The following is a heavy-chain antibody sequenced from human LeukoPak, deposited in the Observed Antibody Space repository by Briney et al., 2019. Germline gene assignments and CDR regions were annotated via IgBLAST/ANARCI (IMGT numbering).Heavy chain of an antibody. J-gene: IGHJ4*02. Sequence: GRSLTLSCAASGFTFSGYAMQWVRQAPGKGLEWVAVISYDGTSKHYADSVKGRLTISRDNSNNMLFLQMNSLSAGDTAVYYCARAESGGYPDYWGQRTLVTVSS. CDR2: ISYDGTSK. D-gene: IGHD3-22*01. CDR3: ARAESGGYPDY. V-gene: IGHV3-30*04. CDR1: GFTFSGYA.